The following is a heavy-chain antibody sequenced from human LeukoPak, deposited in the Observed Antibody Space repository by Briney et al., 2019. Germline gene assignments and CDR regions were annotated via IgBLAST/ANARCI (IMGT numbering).Heavy chain of an antibody. J-gene: IGHJ3*02. CDR3: ARETPGRSGEPDAFDI. V-gene: IGHV1-69*06. Sequence: SVKVSCKASGGTFSSYAISWFGQPPGQGLEWREGIIPIFGTVNYAQKFQGRVTITADKSTSTAYMELSSLRSEDTAVYYCARETPGRSGEPDAFDIWGQGTMVTVSS. CDR2: IIPIFGTV. D-gene: IGHD6-19*01. CDR1: GGTFSSYA.